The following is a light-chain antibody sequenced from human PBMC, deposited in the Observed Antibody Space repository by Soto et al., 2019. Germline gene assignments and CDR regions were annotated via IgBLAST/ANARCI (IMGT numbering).Light chain of an antibody. CDR1: QSVSSSY. V-gene: IGKV3-20*01. Sequence: EIVLTQSPGTLSLSPGERATLSCRASQSVSSSYLAWYQQKPGQAPRLLIYGASSRATGIPDRFSGSGSGTEFTLTISRLEPEDFAVYYCQQYGSSPRTFGHRTKVEIK. CDR3: QQYGSSPRT. J-gene: IGKJ1*01. CDR2: GAS.